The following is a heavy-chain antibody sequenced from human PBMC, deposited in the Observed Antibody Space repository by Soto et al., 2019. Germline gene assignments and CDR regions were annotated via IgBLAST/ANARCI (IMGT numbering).Heavy chain of an antibody. CDR3: ARRGAVAGKSYYYYGMDV. Sequence: QVQLVQSGAEVKKPGSSVKVSCKASGGTFSSYAISWVRQAPGQGLEWMGGIIPIFGTANYAQKFQGRGTITADKSTSTAYMELSSLRSEDTAVYYCARRGAVAGKSYYYYGMDVWGQGTTVTVSS. V-gene: IGHV1-69*06. CDR2: IIPIFGTA. CDR1: GGTFSSYA. D-gene: IGHD6-19*01. J-gene: IGHJ6*02.